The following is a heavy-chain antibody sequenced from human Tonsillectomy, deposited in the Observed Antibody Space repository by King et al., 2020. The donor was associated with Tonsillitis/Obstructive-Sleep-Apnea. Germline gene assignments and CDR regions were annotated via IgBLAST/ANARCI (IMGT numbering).Heavy chain of an antibody. V-gene: IGHV3-43*02. CDR2: ISGGSGST. D-gene: IGHD1-14*01. J-gene: IGHJ4*02. CDR1: GCTFDDYA. CDR3: AKDIGRSRNYLVY. Sequence: QLVQSGGGVVQPGGSLRLSCAASGCTFDDYAMHWVRQAPGKGLEWVSLISGGSGSTYYADSVKGRFTISRDNSKNSLFLQMNSLGTEDTALYSCAKDIGRSRNYLVYWGQGTLVTASS.